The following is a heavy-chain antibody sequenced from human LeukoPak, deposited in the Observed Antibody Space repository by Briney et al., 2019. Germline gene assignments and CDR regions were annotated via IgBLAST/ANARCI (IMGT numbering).Heavy chain of an antibody. Sequence: GGTLTLTCAASGVTFSSYAMHWVRQPPGKGLEWVAVISYDGSNKYYADSVKGRFTISRDNSKNTLYLQMNSLRADATAEYYSARGSWSDCSGGNCYFSYWGEGTLVTVSS. CDR1: GVTFSSYA. J-gene: IGHJ4*02. V-gene: IGHV3-30*04. CDR3: ARGSWSDCSGGNCYFSY. CDR2: ISYDGSNK. D-gene: IGHD2-15*01.